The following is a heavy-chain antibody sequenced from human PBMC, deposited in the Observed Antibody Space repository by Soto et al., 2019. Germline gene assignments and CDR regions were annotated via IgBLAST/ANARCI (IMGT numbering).Heavy chain of an antibody. Sequence: SVKVSCKASGGTFSSYAISWVRQAPGQGLEWMGGIIPIFGTANYAQKFQGRVTITADESTSTAYMELSSLRSEDTAVYYCARMNYDILTGYFNWFDPWGQGTLVTVSS. D-gene: IGHD3-9*01. CDR3: ARMNYDILTGYFNWFDP. J-gene: IGHJ5*02. V-gene: IGHV1-69*13. CDR1: GGTFSSYA. CDR2: IIPIFGTA.